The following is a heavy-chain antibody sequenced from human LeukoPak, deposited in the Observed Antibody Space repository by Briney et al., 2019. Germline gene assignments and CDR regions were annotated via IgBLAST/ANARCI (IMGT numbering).Heavy chain of an antibody. J-gene: IGHJ4*02. CDR1: GDSVSSNSAA. CDR3: ARDGGLGLDYFDY. CDR2: TYYRSKWFN. D-gene: IGHD3-16*01. V-gene: IGHV6-1*01. Sequence: SQTLSLTCAISGDSVSSNSAAWDWVRQSPSRGLEWLGRTYYRSKWFNDYSISVKSRITVNPDTSKNQFSLQLTSVTPEDTAVYYCARDGGLGLDYFDYWGQGTLVTVSS.